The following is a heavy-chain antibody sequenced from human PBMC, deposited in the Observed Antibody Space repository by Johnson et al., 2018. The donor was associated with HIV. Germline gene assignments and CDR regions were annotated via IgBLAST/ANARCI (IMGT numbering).Heavy chain of an antibody. V-gene: IGHV3-7*03. CDR2: IKQDGSEK. Sequence: MLLVESGGGLVQPGGSLRLSCAASGFTFSIYWMTWVRQAPRKGLEWVANIKQDGSEKYYVDSVKGRFTISRDNAKNSLYLQMNSLRAEDTAVYYCARTARRYFVDAFDIWGQGTMVTVSS. CDR1: GFTFSIYW. CDR3: ARTARRYFVDAFDI. J-gene: IGHJ3*02. D-gene: IGHD3-9*01.